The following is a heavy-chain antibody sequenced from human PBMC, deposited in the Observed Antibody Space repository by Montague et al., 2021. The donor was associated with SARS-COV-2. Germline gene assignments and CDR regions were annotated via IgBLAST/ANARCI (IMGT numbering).Heavy chain of an antibody. CDR2: VSHTGST. CDR1: GGSFSPYY. J-gene: IGHJ6*02. D-gene: IGHD2-15*01. V-gene: IGHV4-59*12. Sequence: SETLSLTCSVSGGSFSPYYWTWTRQTPGKGLEWIGYVSHTGSTXXXPSXXXRVSMFVDSSKSQFSLELSSVTAADTAIYYCARFRIWNHLYGMDVWGQGTTVIVSS. CDR3: ARFRIWNHLYGMDV.